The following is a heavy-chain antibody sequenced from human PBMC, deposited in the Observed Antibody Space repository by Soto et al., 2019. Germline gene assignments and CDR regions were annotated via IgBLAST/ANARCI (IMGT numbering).Heavy chain of an antibody. CDR1: GGSISSYY. D-gene: IGHD3-22*01. CDR3: ESTTRYYYDSSGYYYSWFDP. CDR2: IYYSGST. V-gene: IGHV4-59*01. Sequence: SETLSLTCTVSGGSISSYYWSWIRQPPGKGLEWIGYIYYSGSTNYNPSLKSRVTISVDTSKNQFSLKLSSVTAADTAVYYCESTTRYYYDSSGYYYSWFDPWGQGTLVTVSS. J-gene: IGHJ5*02.